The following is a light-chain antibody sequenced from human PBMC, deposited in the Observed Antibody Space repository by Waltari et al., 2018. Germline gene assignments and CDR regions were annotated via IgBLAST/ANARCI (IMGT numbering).Light chain of an antibody. J-gene: IGKJ3*01. CDR2: DAS. V-gene: IGKV1-33*01. CDR1: QEIRNY. Sequence: DIQMTQSPSSLSASIGDRVTITCQASQEIRNYLNWFQQKPGKAPKLLIYDASNLETGVPSRFSGSGSGTDFTFTISSLQPEDIGTYYCQQYDNLLPFTFGPGTKVEIK. CDR3: QQYDNLLPFT.